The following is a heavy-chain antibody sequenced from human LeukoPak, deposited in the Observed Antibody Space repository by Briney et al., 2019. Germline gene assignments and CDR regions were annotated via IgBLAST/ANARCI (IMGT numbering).Heavy chain of an antibody. CDR2: IYYSGST. CDR3: VGTYSSGWYGWSFDY. V-gene: IGHV4-59*08. Sequence: PSETLSLTCTVSGGSISSYYWSWIRQPPGKGLEWIGYIYYSGSTNYNPSLKSRVTKSVDTSNNQFSLKLSSVTAADTAVYYCVGTYSSGWYGWSFDYWGQGTLVTVSS. J-gene: IGHJ4*02. D-gene: IGHD6-19*01. CDR1: GGSISSYY.